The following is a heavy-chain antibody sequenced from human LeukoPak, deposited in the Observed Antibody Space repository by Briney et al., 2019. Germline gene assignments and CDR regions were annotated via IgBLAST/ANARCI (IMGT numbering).Heavy chain of an antibody. CDR1: GYTFTSYG. Sequence: ASVKVSCKASGYTFTSYGISWVRQAPGQGLERMGWISAYNGNTNYAQKLQGRVTMTTDTSTSTAYMELRSLRSDDTAVYYCARWHYDRSGYYLVDYWGQGTLLTVSS. CDR2: ISAYNGNT. J-gene: IGHJ4*02. D-gene: IGHD3-22*01. CDR3: ARWHYDRSGYYLVDY. V-gene: IGHV1-18*01.